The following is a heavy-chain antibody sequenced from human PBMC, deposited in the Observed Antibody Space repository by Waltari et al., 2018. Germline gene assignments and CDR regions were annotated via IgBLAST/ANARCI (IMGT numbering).Heavy chain of an antibody. CDR3: ARGNLRAGYDPYFDY. Sequence: QVQLVQSGAEMKKPGASVKVSCRASGYSLTSHYMHWLRLAPGQGLLWMGIINPTGGSTSYAETCQGRVTVTSDTSTSTVYMELSSLNIDDTAVYYCARGNLRAGYDPYFDYWGQGTQVTVSS. CDR1: GYSLTSHY. D-gene: IGHD5-12*01. CDR2: INPTGGST. V-gene: IGHV1-46*01. J-gene: IGHJ4*02.